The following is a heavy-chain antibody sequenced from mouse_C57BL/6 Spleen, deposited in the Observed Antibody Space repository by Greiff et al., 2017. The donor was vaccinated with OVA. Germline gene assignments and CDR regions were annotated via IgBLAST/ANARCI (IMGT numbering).Heavy chain of an antibody. J-gene: IGHJ2*01. Sequence: QVQLKQPGAELVMPGASVKLSCKASGDTFTSYWMHWVKQRPGQGLEWIGEIDPSDSYTNYNQKFKGKSTLTVDKSSSTAYMQLSSLTSEDSAVYYCARRLGYAYFDYWGQGTTLTVSS. CDR1: GDTFTSYW. CDR3: ARRLGYAYFDY. CDR2: IDPSDSYT. D-gene: IGHD2-2*01. V-gene: IGHV1-69*01.